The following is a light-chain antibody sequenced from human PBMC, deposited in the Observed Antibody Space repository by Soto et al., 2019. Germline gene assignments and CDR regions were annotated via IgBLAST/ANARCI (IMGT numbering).Light chain of an antibody. CDR2: DNN. CDR3: GTWDSSLSAGV. CDR1: SSNIGNNY. Sequence: SVLTQPPSVSAAPGQKVTISCSGSSSNIGNNYVSWYQQLPGTAPKLLIYDNNKRPSGIPDRFSGSKSGTSATLGITGVQTGDEADYYCGTWDSSLSAGVFGGGTKLTVL. V-gene: IGLV1-51*01. J-gene: IGLJ3*02.